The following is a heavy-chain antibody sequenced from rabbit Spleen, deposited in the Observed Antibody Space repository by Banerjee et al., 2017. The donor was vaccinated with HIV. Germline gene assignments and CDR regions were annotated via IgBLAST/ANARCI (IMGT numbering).Heavy chain of an antibody. D-gene: IGHD1-1*01. CDR2: IYAGSSGGT. CDR3: ARDLVAVIGWNFYL. J-gene: IGHJ4*01. CDR1: GFSFNSGYD. V-gene: IGHV1S40*01. Sequence: QSLEESGGGLVKPGASLTLTCKASGFSFNSGYDMCWVRQAPGKGLEWIACIYAGSSGGTYYANWAKGRFTMSRTSSTTVTLQMTSLTAADTATYFCARDLVAVIGWNFYLWGPGTLVTVS.